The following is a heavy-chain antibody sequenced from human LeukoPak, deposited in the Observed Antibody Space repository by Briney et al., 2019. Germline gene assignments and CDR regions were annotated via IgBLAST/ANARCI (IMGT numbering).Heavy chain of an antibody. D-gene: IGHD3-10*01. CDR2: IIPIFGTA. CDR1: GGTFSSYA. J-gene: IGHJ6*03. Sequence: ASVKVSCKASGGTFSSYAISWVRQAPGQGLEWMGGIIPIFGTANYAQKFQGRVTITTDESTSTAYMELSSLRSEDTAVYYCARGPYYGSGSPPYYYYYMDVWGKGTTVTVSS. V-gene: IGHV1-69*05. CDR3: ARGPYYGSGSPPYYYYYMDV.